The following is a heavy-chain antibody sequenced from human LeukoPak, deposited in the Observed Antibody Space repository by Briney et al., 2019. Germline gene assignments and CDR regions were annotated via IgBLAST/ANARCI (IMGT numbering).Heavy chain of an antibody. Sequence: GGSLWLSCAASGFTFSSYAMSWVRQAPGKGLEWVSAISGSGGSTYYADSVKGRFTISRDNSKNTLYLQMNSLRAEDTAVYYCAKDRERFLEWLLPHYWGQGTLVTVSS. CDR3: AKDRERFLEWLLPHY. D-gene: IGHD3-3*01. J-gene: IGHJ4*02. V-gene: IGHV3-23*01. CDR1: GFTFSSYA. CDR2: ISGSGGST.